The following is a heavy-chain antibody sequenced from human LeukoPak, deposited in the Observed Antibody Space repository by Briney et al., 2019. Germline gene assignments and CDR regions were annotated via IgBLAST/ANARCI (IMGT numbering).Heavy chain of an antibody. V-gene: IGHV7-4-1*02. Sequence: ASVKVSCKSSGYSFTSYAMNWVRQAPGQGLEWMGWNNTNTGNPTYAQGFTGRFVFSLDTSVSTAYLQISSLKAEDTAMYYCARRYYDFLSDLYGMDVWGQGTTVTVSS. CDR1: GYSFTSYA. D-gene: IGHD3-3*01. J-gene: IGHJ6*02. CDR3: ARRYYDFLSDLYGMDV. CDR2: NNTNTGNP.